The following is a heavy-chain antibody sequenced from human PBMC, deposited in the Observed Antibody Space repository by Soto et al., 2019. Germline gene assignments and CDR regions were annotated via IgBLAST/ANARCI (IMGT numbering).Heavy chain of an antibody. D-gene: IGHD1-26*01. CDR3: ARQKIVGNTGFDS. CDR1: GYTFTFYY. Sequence: QVQLVQSGAEVRKPGAAVKVSCKASGYTFTFYYIHWVRQAPGQGLEWMGIINTRGGSTTYAQKFQGRVTITRDTSTSSVYMELDSLRSDDTAVYYCARQKIVGNTGFDSWGQGTLVTVSS. J-gene: IGHJ4*02. V-gene: IGHV1-46*01. CDR2: INTRGGST.